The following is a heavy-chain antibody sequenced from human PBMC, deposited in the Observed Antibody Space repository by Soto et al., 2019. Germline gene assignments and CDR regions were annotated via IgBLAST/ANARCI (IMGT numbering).Heavy chain of an antibody. CDR2: IFYIGTP. D-gene: IGHD3-22*01. CDR3: ARETYYYDSSGYYEARDYYYGMDV. CDR1: GGSITSGDSY. Sequence: TLSLTCTLTGGSITSGDSYWIWIRQHPEKGLEWIGYIFYIGTPYYNPSLKSRVTISVDTSKNQFSLKLSSVTAADTAVYYCARETYYYDSSGYYEARDYYYGMDVWGQGTTVTVSS. V-gene: IGHV4-31*03. J-gene: IGHJ6*02.